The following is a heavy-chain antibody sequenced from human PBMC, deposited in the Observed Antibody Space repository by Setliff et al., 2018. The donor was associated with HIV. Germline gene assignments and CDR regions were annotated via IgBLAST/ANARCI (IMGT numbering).Heavy chain of an antibody. J-gene: IGHJ4*02. CDR2: ISGHNGYT. D-gene: IGHD3-22*01. Sequence: GASVKVSCKASGYTFTSYGISWVRQAPGHGLEWMGWISGHNGYTNYAQKVQDSVTMTTDTSTSTAYIELRGLRSDDTAVYYCARDRSSTGDYNEEHLFEYWGQGTLVTVSS. V-gene: IGHV1-18*01. CDR1: GYTFTSYG. CDR3: ARDRSSTGDYNEEHLFEY.